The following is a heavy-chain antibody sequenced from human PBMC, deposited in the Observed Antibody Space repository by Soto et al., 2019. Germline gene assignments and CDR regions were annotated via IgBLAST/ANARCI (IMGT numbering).Heavy chain of an antibody. CDR2: IGSSGDRI. V-gene: IGHV3-23*01. D-gene: IGHD4-17*01. CDR3: ANSPTIYGDHGFDY. J-gene: IGHJ4*02. CDR1: GFTFSSYD. Sequence: GESLRLSCAASGFTFSSYDMTWVRQAPGKGLEWVSVIGSSGDRIYYADSVKGRFTISRDNSKNSVYLQMNRLRAEDTAVYYCANSPTIYGDHGFDYWGQGALVTVSS.